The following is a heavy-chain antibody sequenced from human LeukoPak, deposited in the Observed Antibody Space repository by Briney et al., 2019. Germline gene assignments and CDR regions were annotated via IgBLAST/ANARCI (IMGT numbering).Heavy chain of an antibody. J-gene: IGHJ4*02. CDR2: FDPEDGET. D-gene: IGHD3-22*01. V-gene: IGHV1-24*01. CDR3: ARGGDYYDSSGYYCDY. CDR1: GYTLTELS. Sequence: ASVKVSCKVSGYTLTELSMHWVRQAPGKGLEWMGGFDPEDGETIYAQKFQGRVTITADESTSTAYMELSSLRSEDTAVYYCARGGDYYDSSGYYCDYWGQGTLVTVSS.